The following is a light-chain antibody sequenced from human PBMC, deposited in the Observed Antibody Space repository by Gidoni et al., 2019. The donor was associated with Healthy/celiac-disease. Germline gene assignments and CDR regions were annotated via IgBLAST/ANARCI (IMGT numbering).Light chain of an antibody. Sequence: EIVMTQSPATLSVSPGERATLSCRASQSVSSNLAWYQQKPGQAPRLLIYGASTRATGIPARFSGSGSGTEFTLTINRVQSEDFAVYYCQQYNNWPLWTFGQXTKVEIK. J-gene: IGKJ1*01. CDR3: QQYNNWPLWT. V-gene: IGKV3-15*01. CDR2: GAS. CDR1: QSVSSN.